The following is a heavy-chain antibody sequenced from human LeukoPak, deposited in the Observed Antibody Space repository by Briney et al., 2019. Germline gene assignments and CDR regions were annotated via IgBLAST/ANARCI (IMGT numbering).Heavy chain of an antibody. V-gene: IGHV1-18*01. CDR2: ITAYNDNT. CDR1: GYTFTSYG. J-gene: IGHJ4*02. CDR3: ARDLRRGSSSWYVSGGDY. Sequence: GASVKVSCKASGYTFTSYGISWVRQAPGRGLEWMGWITAYNDNTYYAQKLQGRVTMTTDTSTSTAYMELRSLRSDDTAVYYCARDLRRGSSSWYVSGGDYWGQGTLVTVSS. D-gene: IGHD6-13*01.